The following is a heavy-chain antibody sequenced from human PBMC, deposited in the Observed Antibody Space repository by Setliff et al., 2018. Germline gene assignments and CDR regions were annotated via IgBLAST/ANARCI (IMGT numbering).Heavy chain of an antibody. CDR2: INPSGGGT. D-gene: IGHD1-26*01. CDR3: ARRMWELRSDAFDI. CDR1: GYTFTSYY. V-gene: IGHV1-46*01. J-gene: IGHJ3*02. Sequence: ASVKVSCKASGYTFTSYYMHWVRQAPGQGLEWMGIINPSGGGTNYAQKFQGRVTMTRDTSTSTVYMELSSLRSEDTALYYCARRMWELRSDAFDIWGRGTMVTVSS.